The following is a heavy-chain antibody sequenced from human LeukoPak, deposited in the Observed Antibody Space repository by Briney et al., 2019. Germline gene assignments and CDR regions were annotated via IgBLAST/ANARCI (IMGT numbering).Heavy chain of an antibody. D-gene: IGHD2-15*01. V-gene: IGHV6-1*01. CDR1: GDSVSSSSVA. Sequence: SQTLSLTCAISGDSVSSSSVAWNWIRQSPSRGLEWLGRTNYRSRWYNDYAVSVKSRITITSGTSKNQFSLQLNSVTPDDTAVYYCARVQFCSGGSCQGYFQHWGQGTLVTVSS. CDR2: TNYRSRWYN. J-gene: IGHJ1*01. CDR3: ARVQFCSGGSCQGYFQH.